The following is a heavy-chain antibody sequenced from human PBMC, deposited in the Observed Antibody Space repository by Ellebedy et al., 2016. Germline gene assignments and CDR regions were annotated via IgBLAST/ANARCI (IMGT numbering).Heavy chain of an antibody. CDR3: AKWNGDWNAYDV. D-gene: IGHD1-1*01. J-gene: IGHJ3*01. CDR1: GGSVSSAY. V-gene: IGHV4-59*02. CDR2: VFHTGTT. Sequence: SETLSLTCNVSGGSVSSAYWNRIRRPPGKGLEWIGYVFHTGTTNYSPSLKSRVTMSVDTSKSQFSLGLTSVTAADTAVYYCAKWNGDWNAYDVWGQGTMVTVSS.